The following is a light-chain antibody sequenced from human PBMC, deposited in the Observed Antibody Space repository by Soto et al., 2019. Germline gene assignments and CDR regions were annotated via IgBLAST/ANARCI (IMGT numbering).Light chain of an antibody. CDR1: QSFRSN. V-gene: IGKV3-15*01. CDR3: QQYNKWPWT. Sequence: EIVMTQSPATLSVSPGERATLSCRASQSFRSNLAWYQQKPGQAPRLLIHGASTRATGIPDRFSGSGSGTEFILTISSLQSEDFAVYYCQQYNKWPWTFGQGTTVEIK. CDR2: GAS. J-gene: IGKJ1*01.